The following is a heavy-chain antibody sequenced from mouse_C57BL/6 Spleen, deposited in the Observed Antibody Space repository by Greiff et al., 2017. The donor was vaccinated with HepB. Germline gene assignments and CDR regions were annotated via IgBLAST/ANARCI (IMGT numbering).Heavy chain of an antibody. D-gene: IGHD3-2*02. V-gene: IGHV2-5*01. J-gene: IGHJ4*01. CDR1: GFSLTSYG. Sequence: QVQLQQSGPGLVQPSQSLSITCTVSGFSLTSYGVHWVRQSPGKGLEWLGVIWRGGSTDYNAAFMSRLSITKDNAKSQVFFKMNSLQADDTAIYYCAKKGSSGYFYAMDYWGQGTSVTVSS. CDR2: IWRGGST. CDR3: AKKGSSGYFYAMDY.